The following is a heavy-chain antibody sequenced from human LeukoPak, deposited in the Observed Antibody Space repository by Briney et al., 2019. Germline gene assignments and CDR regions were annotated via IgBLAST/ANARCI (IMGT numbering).Heavy chain of an antibody. D-gene: IGHD2/OR15-2a*01. CDR2: FYYRGSP. V-gene: IGHV4-39*01. CDR3: ARGGSYFSR. Sequence: AETLSLTCTVSGDSISSSSYYWGWVRQPPGKGLEWIGSFYYRGSPYYNPSLKRRVPISVDTSKNQFSLKLSSVTAADTAVYYCARGGSYFSRWGQGTLVTVSS. J-gene: IGHJ4*02. CDR1: GDSISSSSYY.